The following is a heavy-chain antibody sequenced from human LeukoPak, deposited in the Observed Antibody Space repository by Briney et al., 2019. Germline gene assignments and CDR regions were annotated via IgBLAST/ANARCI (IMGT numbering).Heavy chain of an antibody. CDR3: AKDGRSGSLHAFDI. V-gene: IGHV3-23*01. D-gene: IGHD1-26*01. CDR2: ISGSGGST. J-gene: IGHJ3*02. Sequence: GGSLRLSCAASGSTFSSYAMSWVRQAPEKGLEWVSAISGSGGSTYYADSVKGRFTISRDNSKNTLYLQMNSLRAEDTAVYYCAKDGRSGSLHAFDIWGQGTMVTVSS. CDR1: GSTFSSYA.